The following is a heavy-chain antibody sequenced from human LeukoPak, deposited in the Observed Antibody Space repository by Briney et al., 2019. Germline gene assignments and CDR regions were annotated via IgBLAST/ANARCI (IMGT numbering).Heavy chain of an antibody. D-gene: IGHD3-22*01. CDR3: ASVTYYYDSSGYFPLDY. V-gene: IGHV1-69*01. CDR2: IIPIFGTA. J-gene: IGHJ4*02. CDR1: GGTFSSYA. Sequence: SVKVSCKASGGTFSSYAISWVRQAPGQGLEWMGGIIPIFGTANYAQKFQGRVTITADESTSTAYMELSSLRSEDTAVYYCASVTYYYDSSGYFPLDYWGQGTLVTVSS.